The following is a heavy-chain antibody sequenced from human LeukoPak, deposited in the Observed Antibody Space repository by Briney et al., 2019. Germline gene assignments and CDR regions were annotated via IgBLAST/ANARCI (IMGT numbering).Heavy chain of an antibody. J-gene: IGHJ5*02. Sequence: ASVKVSCKASGYTFTGYYVHWVRQAPGQGLEWMGWINPNGGDTDYAQKFQGRVTMTRDTSITTAYMELSRLRSDDTAVYYCASVAGYCSGGSCYRRFDPWGQGTLVTVSS. CDR1: GYTFTGYY. CDR3: ASVAGYCSGGSCYRRFDP. D-gene: IGHD2-15*01. CDR2: INPNGGDT. V-gene: IGHV1-2*02.